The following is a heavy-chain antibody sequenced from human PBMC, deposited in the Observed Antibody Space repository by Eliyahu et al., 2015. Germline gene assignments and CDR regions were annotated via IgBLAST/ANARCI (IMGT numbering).Heavy chain of an antibody. J-gene: IGHJ3*02. V-gene: IGHV4-34*01. CDR2: INHSGST. Sequence: QVQLQQWGAGLLKPSETLSLTCAXYGGSFSGYYWXWIRQPPGKGLEWIGEINHSGSTNYNPSLKSRVTISVDTSKNQFSLKLSSVTAADTAVYYCARIYRPYGRNAFDIWGQGTMVTVSS. CDR3: ARIYRPYGRNAFDI. CDR1: GGSFSGYY. D-gene: IGHD3-10*01.